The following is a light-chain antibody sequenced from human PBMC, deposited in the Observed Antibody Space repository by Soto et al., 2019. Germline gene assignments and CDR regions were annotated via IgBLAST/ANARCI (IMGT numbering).Light chain of an antibody. CDR3: SSYTTTNTHVV. V-gene: IGLV2-14*01. J-gene: IGLJ2*01. CDR2: EVT. Sequence: QSALTQPASVSGSPGQSITISCTGTNSDVGAYNYVSWYQQHPGKAPKLLIYEVTNRPSGVSNRFSGSKLGNTASLTISGLQAEDEADYYCSSYTTTNTHVVFGGGTKLTVL. CDR1: NSDVGAYNY.